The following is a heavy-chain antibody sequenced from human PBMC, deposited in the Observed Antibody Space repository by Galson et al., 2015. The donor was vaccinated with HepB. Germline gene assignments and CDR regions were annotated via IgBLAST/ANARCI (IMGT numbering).Heavy chain of an antibody. J-gene: IGHJ4*02. Sequence: SLRLSCAASGFTYSSYSMNWVRQAPGKGLEWVSYISSSSSTIYYADSVKGRFTISRDSAKNSLYLQMNSLRTEDTAVYYCARGSETDYWGQGTLVTVSS. CDR3: ARGSETDY. CDR2: ISSSSSTI. V-gene: IGHV3-48*01. CDR1: GFTYSSYS.